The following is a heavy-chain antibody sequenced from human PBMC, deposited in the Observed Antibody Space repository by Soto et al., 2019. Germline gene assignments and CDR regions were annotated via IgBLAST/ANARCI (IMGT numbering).Heavy chain of an antibody. CDR3: ARRIPFGYGMDV. CDR2: ITSNGGYT. J-gene: IGHJ6*02. D-gene: IGHD2-21*01. Sequence: EVQLVESGGGLVPPGGSLRLSCAASGFTFSSYAMHWVRQAPGKGLEYVSAITSNGGYTDYASSVKGRFTVSRDNSKNTLYLQMGSLRAEDMAVYYCARRIPFGYGMDVWGQGTTVTVSS. CDR1: GFTFSSYA. V-gene: IGHV3-64*01.